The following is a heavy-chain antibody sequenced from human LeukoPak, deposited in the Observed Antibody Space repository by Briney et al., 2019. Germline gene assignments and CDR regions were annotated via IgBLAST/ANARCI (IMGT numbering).Heavy chain of an antibody. Sequence: PGGSLRLSCAASGFTVSSNYMSWVRQAPGKGLEWVSVIYSGGSTYYADSVKGRFTISRDNSKNTLYLQMNSLRAEDTAVYYCARADDSSGYYSPSRYWGQGTLVTVSS. D-gene: IGHD3-22*01. CDR1: GFTVSSNY. V-gene: IGHV3-66*01. CDR3: ARADDSSGYYSPSRY. J-gene: IGHJ4*02. CDR2: IYSGGST.